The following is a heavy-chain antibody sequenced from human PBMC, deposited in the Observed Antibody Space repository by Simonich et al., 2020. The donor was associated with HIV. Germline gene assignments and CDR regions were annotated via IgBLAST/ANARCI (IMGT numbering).Heavy chain of an antibody. Sequence: EVQLLESGGGLVQPGGSLRLSCAASGFTFSSYAMSWVRQVQGKGGGWVSAISGSGGSTYYADSVKGRFTISRDNSKNTLYLQMNSLRAEDTAVYYCAKDRYYNFWSGYYDYWGQGTLVTVSS. J-gene: IGHJ4*02. V-gene: IGHV3-23*01. CDR1: GFTFSSYA. CDR3: AKDRYYNFWSGYYDY. D-gene: IGHD3-3*01. CDR2: ISGSGGST.